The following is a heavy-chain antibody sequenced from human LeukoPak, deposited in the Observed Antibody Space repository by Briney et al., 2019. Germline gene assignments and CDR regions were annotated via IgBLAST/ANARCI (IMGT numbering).Heavy chain of an antibody. CDR3: VVGATTDYYYGMDV. J-gene: IGHJ6*02. CDR2: IYSGGST. CDR1: GFTFSSYS. V-gene: IGHV3-66*01. D-gene: IGHD1-26*01. Sequence: GGSLRLSCAASGFTFSSYSMNWVRQAPGKGLEWVSVIYSGGSTYYADSVKGRFTISRDNSKNTLYLQMNSLRAEDTAVYYCVVGATTDYYYGMDVWGQGTTVTVSS.